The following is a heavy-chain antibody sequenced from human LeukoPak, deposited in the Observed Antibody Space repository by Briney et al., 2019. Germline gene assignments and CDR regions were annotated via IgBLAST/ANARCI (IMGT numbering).Heavy chain of an antibody. Sequence: GASVKVSCKASGYTFTNYGVSWVRQAPGQGLEWMGWISGYNGNTNYGQRLQGRVTMTTDTSTTTAYMELRSLRSDDTAVYYCARGDWKGGYYFDYWGQGTLVTVSS. J-gene: IGHJ4*02. CDR3: ARGDWKGGYYFDY. CDR2: ISGYNGNT. V-gene: IGHV1-18*01. D-gene: IGHD1-1*01. CDR1: GYTFTNYG.